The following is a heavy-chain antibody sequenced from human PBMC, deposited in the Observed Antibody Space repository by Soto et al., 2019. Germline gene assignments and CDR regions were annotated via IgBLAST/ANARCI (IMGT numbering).Heavy chain of an antibody. CDR1: GASIRNYY. Sequence: QMQLLESGPGLVKPSETLSLTCSVSGASIRNYYGHWVRQLPGKGLEWIGYVYTPDYTRYNSSLKSRVTISVDTSKSQFSLRLNSVTAADTAVYYCASSAGHPGDFFYYNGMDVWGQGTTVTVSS. CDR3: ASSAGHPGDFFYYNGMDV. CDR2: VYTPDYT. V-gene: IGHV4-4*08. D-gene: IGHD3-10*01. J-gene: IGHJ6*02.